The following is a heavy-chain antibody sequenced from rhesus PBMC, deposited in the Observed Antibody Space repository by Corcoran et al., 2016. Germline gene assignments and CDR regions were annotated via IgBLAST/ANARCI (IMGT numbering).Heavy chain of an antibody. V-gene: IGHV4-76*01. CDR1: GGSSSSGYV. Sequence: QVQLQESGPGVVQPSETLSLTCAVSGGSSSSGYVWSWIRTLPGKGLEWIGYSYGSSGSTNYNPSLKKRVTISKDASKNQFSLKLSSVTAADTAVYYCARSSIVGTTNSLDVWGRGVLVTVSS. CDR3: ARSSIVGTTNSLDV. CDR2: SYGSSGST. D-gene: IGHD1-44*01. J-gene: IGHJ5-2*02.